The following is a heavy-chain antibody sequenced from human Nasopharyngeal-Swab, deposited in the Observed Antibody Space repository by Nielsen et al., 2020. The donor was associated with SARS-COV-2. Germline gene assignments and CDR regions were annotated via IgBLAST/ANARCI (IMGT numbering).Heavy chain of an antibody. V-gene: IGHV3-30*04. CDR1: GFTFSSYA. Sequence: GESLKISCAASGFTFSSYAMHWVRQAPAKGLEWVTVISYDARDKYYADSVKGRFTISRDNSKNTLYLQMNSLRAEDTAVYYCARVRGGSYQAAFDIWGQGTMVTVSS. CDR2: ISYDARDK. D-gene: IGHD1-26*01. CDR3: ARVRGGSYQAAFDI. J-gene: IGHJ3*02.